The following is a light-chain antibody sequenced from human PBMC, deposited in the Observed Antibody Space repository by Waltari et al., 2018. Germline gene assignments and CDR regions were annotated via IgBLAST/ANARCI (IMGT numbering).Light chain of an antibody. J-gene: IGKJ1*01. CDR3: QQSYSTPWT. Sequence: DIQMTQSPSSLSASVGDRVTITCRASQSISSYLNWYQQKPGKAPKLLIYAASSLQSGVPSRFSDSGSATDFTLTISSLQPEDFATYYCQQSYSTPWTFGQGTKVEIK. CDR2: AAS. V-gene: IGKV1-39*01. CDR1: QSISSY.